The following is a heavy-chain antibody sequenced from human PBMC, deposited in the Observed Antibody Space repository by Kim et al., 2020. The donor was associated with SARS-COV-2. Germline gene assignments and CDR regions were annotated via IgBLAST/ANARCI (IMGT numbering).Heavy chain of an antibody. CDR1: GFTFSSYS. J-gene: IGHJ6*02. CDR3: ARDILYYYDRRLGPKANYYYYYGMDV. Sequence: GGSLRLSCAASGFTFSSYSMNWVRQAPGKGLEWVSSISSSSSYIYYADSVKGRFTISRDNAKNSLYLQMNSLRAEDTAVYYCARDILYYYDRRLGPKANYYYYYGMDVWGQGTTVTVSS. D-gene: IGHD3-22*01. CDR2: ISSSSSYI. V-gene: IGHV3-21*01.